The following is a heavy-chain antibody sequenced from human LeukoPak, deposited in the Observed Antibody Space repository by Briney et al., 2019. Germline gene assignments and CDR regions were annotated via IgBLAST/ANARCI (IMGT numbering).Heavy chain of an antibody. Sequence: GGSLRLSCAASGFTFSSYAMHWVRQAPGKGLEWVAVISYDGSNKYYADSVKGRFTISRDNSKNTLYLQTNSLRAEDTAVYYCARGLPSIDYWGQGTLVTVPS. CDR3: ARGLPSIDY. J-gene: IGHJ4*02. V-gene: IGHV3-30-3*01. CDR1: GFTFSSYA. CDR2: ISYDGSNK. D-gene: IGHD5-12*01.